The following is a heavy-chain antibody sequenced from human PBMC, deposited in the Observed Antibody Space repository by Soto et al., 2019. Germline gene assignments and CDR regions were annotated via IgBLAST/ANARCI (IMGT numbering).Heavy chain of an antibody. CDR2: IIPIFGTA. J-gene: IGHJ6*02. CDR3: ATQGLPNYSYYGMDV. CDR1: GGTFSSYG. Sequence: QVQLVQSGAEVKKPGSSVKVSCKASGGTFSSYGISWVRQAPGQGLEWMGGIIPIFGTADYTQKIQGRVTIIADESTSTAYMELSSLRSEDTAVYYCATQGLPNYSYYGMDVWGQGTTVTVSS. V-gene: IGHV1-69*12.